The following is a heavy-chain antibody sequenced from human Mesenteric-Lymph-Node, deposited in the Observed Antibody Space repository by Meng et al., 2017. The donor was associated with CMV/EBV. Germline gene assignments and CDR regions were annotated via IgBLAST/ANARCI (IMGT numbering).Heavy chain of an antibody. V-gene: IGHV3-30*02. CDR3: ARDGGGFHDSNGYLDF. CDR2: IRSDGSDK. J-gene: IGHJ4*02. Sequence: GGSLRLSCAASGFSFDDYGMSWVRQRPGKGLEWMAYIRSDGSDKFYVDSAKGRFTISRDNPKKTLSLHLNTLRPEDTAVYYCARDGGGFHDSNGYLDFWGQGTLVTVSS. CDR1: GFSFDDYG. D-gene: IGHD6-19*01.